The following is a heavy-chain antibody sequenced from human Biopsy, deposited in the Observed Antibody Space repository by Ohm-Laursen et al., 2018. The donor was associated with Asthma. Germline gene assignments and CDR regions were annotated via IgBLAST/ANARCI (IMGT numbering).Heavy chain of an antibody. CDR1: GYTFINYA. Sequence: ASVKVSCKVSGYTFINYAIHWVRQAPGHSLEWMGWINAANGNTKYSQRFQGRLTISRDTSASTAYMDLSSLRSEDTAVYYCARTYFDFLTGQVHDAFAMWGQGTMVTVSS. CDR3: ARTYFDFLTGQVHDAFAM. D-gene: IGHD3-9*01. CDR2: INAANGNT. V-gene: IGHV1-3*01. J-gene: IGHJ3*02.